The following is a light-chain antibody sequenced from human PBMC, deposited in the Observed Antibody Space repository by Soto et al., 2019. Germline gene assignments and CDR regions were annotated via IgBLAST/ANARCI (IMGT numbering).Light chain of an antibody. CDR1: QSVSSN. V-gene: IGKV3-15*01. J-gene: IGKJ5*01. CDR2: GAS. Sequence: EIVMTPSPATLSVSPGERATLSCRASQSVSSNLAWYQQKPGQAPRLLIYGASTRATGIPARFSGSGSGTEFTLTISSLQSEDFAVYYCQQRSIWPITFGQGTRLEIK. CDR3: QQRSIWPIT.